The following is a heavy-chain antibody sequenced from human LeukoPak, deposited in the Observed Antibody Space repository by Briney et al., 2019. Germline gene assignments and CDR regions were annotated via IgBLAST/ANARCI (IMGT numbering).Heavy chain of an antibody. CDR1: GFTVSSNY. V-gene: IGHV3-66*01. CDR3: AREDPGAYYFDY. Sequence: GGSLRLSCAASGFTVSSNYMSWVRQAPGEGLEWVSVIYSGGSTYYADSVKGRFTISRDNSKNTLYLQMNSLRAEDTAVYYCAREDPGAYYFDYWGQGTLVTVSS. CDR2: IYSGGST. D-gene: IGHD3-10*01. J-gene: IGHJ4*02.